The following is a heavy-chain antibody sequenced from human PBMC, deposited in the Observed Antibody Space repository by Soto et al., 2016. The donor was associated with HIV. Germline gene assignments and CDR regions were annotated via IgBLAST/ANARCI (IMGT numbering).Heavy chain of an antibody. Sequence: QVQLVQSGAEVKKPGASVKVSCKASGYTFTSYGISWVRQAPGQGLEWMGWISAYNGNTNYAQKLQGRVTMTTDTSTSTAYMELRSLRSDDTAVYYCARDLRFDYVWGSYRYSQDYYHYYMDVWGKGTTVTVSS. CDR2: ISAYNGNT. D-gene: IGHD3-16*02. J-gene: IGHJ6*03. CDR1: GYTFTSYG. V-gene: IGHV1-18*01. CDR3: ARDLRFDYVWGSYRYSQDYYHYYMDV.